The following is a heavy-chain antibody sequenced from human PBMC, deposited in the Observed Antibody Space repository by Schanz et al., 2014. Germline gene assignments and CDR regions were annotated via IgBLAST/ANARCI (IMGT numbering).Heavy chain of an antibody. Sequence: EVQLVESGGDLVQPGGSLRLSCAASGFTFSSYSMNWVRQTPGKGLEWVSGISWNSGSIGYADSVKGRFTISRDDAKNSLYLQMNSLRAEDTAVYYCAVLGGFGELPLDYRGQGTLVTVSS. D-gene: IGHD3-10*01. J-gene: IGHJ4*02. V-gene: IGHV3-9*01. CDR2: ISWNSGSI. CDR1: GFTFSSYS. CDR3: AVLGGFGELPLDY.